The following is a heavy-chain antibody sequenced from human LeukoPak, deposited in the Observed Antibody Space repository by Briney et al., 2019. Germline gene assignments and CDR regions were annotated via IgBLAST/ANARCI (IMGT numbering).Heavy chain of an antibody. CDR2: IYPGDSDT. V-gene: IGHV5-51*01. J-gene: IGHJ1*01. D-gene: IGHD3-22*01. CDR1: GYSITNYW. Sequence: KAGESLKISCKGSGYSITNYWIAWVRQMPGKGLEWMGIIYPGDSDTRYNPSFQGQVTISADKSISTAYPQWNSLQASDTAMYYCARHPYYYDTSGYYYYFQHWGQGTLVTVSS. CDR3: ARHPYYYDTSGYYYYFQH.